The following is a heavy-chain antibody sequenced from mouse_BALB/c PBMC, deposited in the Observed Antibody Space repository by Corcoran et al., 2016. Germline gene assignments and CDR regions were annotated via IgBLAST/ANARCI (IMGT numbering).Heavy chain of an antibody. CDR2: IDPENGNT. CDR1: GFNIKDYY. J-gene: IGHJ3*01. Sequence: EVQLQQSGAELVRPGALVKLSCKASGFNIKDYYMHWVKQRPEQGLEWIGWIDPENGNTIYDPKFQGKASITADTSSNTAYLQLSSLTSEDTAVYYCARAGVIDYWGQGTLVTVSS. V-gene: IGHV14-1*02. CDR3: ARAGVIDY. D-gene: IGHD1-2*01.